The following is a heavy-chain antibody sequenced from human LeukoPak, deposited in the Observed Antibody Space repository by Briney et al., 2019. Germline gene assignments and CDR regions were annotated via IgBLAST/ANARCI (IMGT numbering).Heavy chain of an antibody. CDR1: GFTFSANN. CDR2: IDHDGSQK. V-gene: IGHV3-30*02. D-gene: IGHD3-16*01. CDR3: AKDGGGGTYSFDY. J-gene: IGHJ4*02. Sequence: GGSLRLSCAVSGFTFSANNMPWVRQAPGKGLEWVTFIDHDGSQKFYADSVKGRFTISRDNSKNALYLHINSLRPEDTAVYYCAKDGGGGTYSFDYWGQGSLVTVSS.